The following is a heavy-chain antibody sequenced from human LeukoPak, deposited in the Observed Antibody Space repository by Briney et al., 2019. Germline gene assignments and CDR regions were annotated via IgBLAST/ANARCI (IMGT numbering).Heavy chain of an antibody. D-gene: IGHD2-15*01. V-gene: IGHV4-59*01. CDR2: IHYSGST. CDR3: AREAPICSGGTCCDY. J-gene: IGHJ4*02. CDR1: GGSISSYY. Sequence: PSETLSLTCTVSGGSISSYYWSWIRQPPGKGLEWIGYIHYSGSTNYNPSLKSRVIISVDTSKNQFSLKLSSVTAADTAVYYCAREAPICSGGTCCDYWGQGTLVTVSS.